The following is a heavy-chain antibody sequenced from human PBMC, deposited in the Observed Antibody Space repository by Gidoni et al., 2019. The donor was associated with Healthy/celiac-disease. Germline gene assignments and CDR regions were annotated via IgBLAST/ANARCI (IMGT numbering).Heavy chain of an antibody. CDR3: AHSDSSSWYRAFDI. D-gene: IGHD6-13*01. J-gene: IGHJ3*02. CDR2: IYWNDDK. CDR1: GFSLSSSGVG. V-gene: IGHV2-5*01. Sequence: QITLKGSGPTLVPPTQPRTLSCTFSGFSLSSSGVGVGWIRQPPGKALEWLALIYWNDDKRYSPSLKSRLTRTKDTSKNQVVLTMTNMDHVDTATYYCAHSDSSSWYRAFDIWGQGTMVTVSS.